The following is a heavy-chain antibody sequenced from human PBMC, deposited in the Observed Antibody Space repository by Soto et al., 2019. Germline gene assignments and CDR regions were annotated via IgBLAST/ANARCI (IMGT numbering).Heavy chain of an antibody. V-gene: IGHV1-69*08. CDR3: AREEGSYKMGKFPFYYMDV. J-gene: IGHJ6*03. D-gene: IGHD3-10*01. CDR2: IIPILVTG. Sequence: QVQLVQSGPEVKKSGSSVKVSCKLSGGTFTSDTISWLRRAPGQGLEWMGRIIPILVTGNYAQKFQGRITITEDKSTNTGYMELSSLNSEDTAIYYCAREEGSYKMGKFPFYYMDVWGNGTTVTVSS. CDR1: GGTFTSDT.